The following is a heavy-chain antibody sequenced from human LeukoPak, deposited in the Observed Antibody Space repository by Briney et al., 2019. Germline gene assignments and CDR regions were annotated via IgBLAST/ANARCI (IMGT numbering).Heavy chain of an antibody. Sequence: SETLSLTCTVSGGSISSGDYYWSWIRQPPGKGLEWIGYIYYSGSTYYNPSLKSRVTISVDTSKNQFSLKLSSVTAADTAVYYCARVFDSSGYYPRYYFDYWGQGTLVSVSS. CDR3: ARVFDSSGYYPRYYFDY. CDR2: IYYSGST. J-gene: IGHJ4*02. CDR1: GGSISSGDYY. D-gene: IGHD3-22*01. V-gene: IGHV4-30-4*01.